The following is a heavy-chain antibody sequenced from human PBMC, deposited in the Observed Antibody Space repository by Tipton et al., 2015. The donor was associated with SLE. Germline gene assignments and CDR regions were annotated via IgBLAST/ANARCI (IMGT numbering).Heavy chain of an antibody. V-gene: IGHV3-11*06. Sequence: SLRLSCAASGFTFGSSYMSWIRQAPGKGPEWVSYISGNSVYTNYGDSVKGRFTISRDNAKNSLYLQMNSLRAEDTAVYYCASPVLQTRYFDYWGQGTLVTVSS. J-gene: IGHJ4*02. CDR1: GFTFGSSY. CDR3: ASPVLQTRYFDY. CDR2: ISGNSVYT. D-gene: IGHD2-15*01.